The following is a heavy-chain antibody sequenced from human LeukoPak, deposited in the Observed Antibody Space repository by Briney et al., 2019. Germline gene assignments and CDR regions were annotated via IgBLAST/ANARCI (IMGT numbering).Heavy chain of an antibody. V-gene: IGHV3-23*01. J-gene: IGHJ5*02. D-gene: IGHD2-15*01. CDR2: ISGSGGST. Sequence: SGGSLRLSCAASGFTFTNYAMNWVRQAPGKGLEWVSAISGSGGSTYYADSVKGRFTISRDNSKNTLYLQMNSLRAEDTAVYYCAKAGYCSGGSCSSGWDNWFDPWGQGTLVTVSS. CDR1: GFTFTNYA. CDR3: AKAGYCSGGSCSSGWDNWFDP.